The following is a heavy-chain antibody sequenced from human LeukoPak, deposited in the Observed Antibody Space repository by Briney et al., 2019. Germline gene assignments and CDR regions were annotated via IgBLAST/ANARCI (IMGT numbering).Heavy chain of an antibody. D-gene: IGHD5-18*01. J-gene: IGHJ6*02. CDR1: GGSFSGYY. V-gene: IGHV4-34*01. Sequence: SETLSLTCAVYGGSFSGYYWSWLRQPPGKGLERIGEINHSGSTNYNPSLKSRVTISVDTSKNQFSLKLSSVTAADTAVYYCAREPNTAMVPWYYYYGMDVWGQGTTVTVSS. CDR3: AREPNTAMVPWYYYYGMDV. CDR2: INHSGST.